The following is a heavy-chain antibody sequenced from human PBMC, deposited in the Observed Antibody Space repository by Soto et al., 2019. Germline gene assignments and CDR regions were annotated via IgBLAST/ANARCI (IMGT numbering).Heavy chain of an antibody. D-gene: IGHD2-2*01. V-gene: IGHV4-34*01. CDR1: GGSFSGYY. Sequence: QVQLQQWGAGLLKPSETLSLTCAVYGGSFSGYYWSWIRQPPGKGLEWIGEINHSGSTNYNPSLKNRVTLSVDTSKNQFSLKLSSVTAADTAVYYCARVYIVVVPAATRPRPGAFDIWGQGTMVTVSS. CDR2: INHSGST. CDR3: ARVYIVVVPAATRPRPGAFDI. J-gene: IGHJ3*02.